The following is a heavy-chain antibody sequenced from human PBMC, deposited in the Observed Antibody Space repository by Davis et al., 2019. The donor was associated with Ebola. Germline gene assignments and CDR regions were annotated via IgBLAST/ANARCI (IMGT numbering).Heavy chain of an antibody. J-gene: IGHJ6*02. D-gene: IGHD3-10*01. V-gene: IGHV3-21*04. CDR2: ISSSSSYI. Sequence: GESLKISCAASGFTFSSYSMNWVRQAPGKGLEWVSSISSSSSYIYYADSVKGRFTISRDNAKNSLYLQMNSLRAEDTAVYYCARDFWGGYYGSGSSPGGMDVWGQGTTVTVSS. CDR1: GFTFSSYS. CDR3: ARDFWGGYYGSGSSPGGMDV.